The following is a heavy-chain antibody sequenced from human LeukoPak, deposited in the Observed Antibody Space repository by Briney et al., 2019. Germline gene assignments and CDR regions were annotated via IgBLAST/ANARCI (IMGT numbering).Heavy chain of an antibody. D-gene: IGHD3-9*01. V-gene: IGHV1-46*01. Sequence: ASVKVSCKASGDTFTDYCMHWVRQAPGQGLEWMGIINPSGAGTTYAQNFQGRVTMTRDTSTSTVYMDLSSLRSEDTAVYYCARESGLGYFEAALWGAFDIWGQGTMVTVSS. J-gene: IGHJ3*02. CDR1: GDTFTDYC. CDR2: INPSGAGT. CDR3: ARESGLGYFEAALWGAFDI.